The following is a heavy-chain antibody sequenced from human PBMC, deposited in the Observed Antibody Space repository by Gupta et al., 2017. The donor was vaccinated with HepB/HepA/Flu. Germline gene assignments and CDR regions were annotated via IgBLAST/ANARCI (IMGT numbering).Heavy chain of an antibody. CDR1: GFTFSKSA. CDR2: FSSGGYI. D-gene: IGHD1-1*01. CDR3: ATALPGTTYDY. J-gene: IGHJ4*02. Sequence: EVQLLESGGDLVQPGGSLRLSCAASGFTFSKSALVWVRQAPGKGLQWVSVFSSGGYIFYPDSVEGRFTISRDNSKNMLYFQMNSLRVEDTAVYYCATALPGTTYDYWGQGTLVTVSS. V-gene: IGHV3-23*01.